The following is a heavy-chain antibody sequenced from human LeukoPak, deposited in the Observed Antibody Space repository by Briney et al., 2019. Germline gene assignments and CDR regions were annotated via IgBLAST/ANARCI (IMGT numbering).Heavy chain of an antibody. CDR2: INPNSGGT. D-gene: IGHD5-12*01. J-gene: IGHJ4*02. V-gene: IGHV1-2*02. CDR3: ARGFRKGYSGYDLYFFDY. Sequence: GASVKVSCKASGYTFTGYYMHWVRQAPGQGLEWMGWINPNSGGTNYAQKFQGRVTMTRDTSISTAYMELSRLRSDDTAVYYCARGFRKGYSGYDLYFFDYWGQGTLVTVSS. CDR1: GYTFTGYY.